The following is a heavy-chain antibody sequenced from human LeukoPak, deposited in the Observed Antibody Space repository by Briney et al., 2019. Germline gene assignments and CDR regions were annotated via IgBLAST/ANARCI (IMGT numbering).Heavy chain of an antibody. CDR1: GVSVTSDSVD. Sequence: SQTLSLTCAISGVSVTSDSVDWSWIRPSPSRGLEWLGRTYYRSKWYNEYAISVKSRITINPDPSKKQFSLQLNCVAPEDTAVCYCARGVRSYYFDYWGQGTLVTVSS. J-gene: IGHJ4*02. V-gene: IGHV6-1*01. CDR3: ARGVRSYYFDY. D-gene: IGHD3-10*01. CDR2: TYYRSKWYN.